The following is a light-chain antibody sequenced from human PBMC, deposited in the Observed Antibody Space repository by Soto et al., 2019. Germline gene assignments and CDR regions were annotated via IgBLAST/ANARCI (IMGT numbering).Light chain of an antibody. Sequence: THYPATVSVSPGERVTLSCRASQSVSSNLAWYQQKPGQAPRLLIYGVSSRASGIPDRFFGSGSGTDFTLTINRLEPEDFAVYYCQQYANSPITFGQGTRLEIK. CDR3: QQYANSPIT. J-gene: IGKJ5*01. V-gene: IGKV3-20*01. CDR1: QSVSSN. CDR2: GVS.